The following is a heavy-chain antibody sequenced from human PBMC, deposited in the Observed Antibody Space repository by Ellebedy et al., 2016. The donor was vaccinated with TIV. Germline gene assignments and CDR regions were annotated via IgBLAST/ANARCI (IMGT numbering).Heavy chain of an antibody. Sequence: GESLKISCAASGFPFSSYDMSWVRQAPGKGLEWVATISGGGYKTHNADHVKGRFTISRDNSENTLFLQMSSLRVEDMAIYYCAKGLGGSSAFWFWGQGTLVTVSS. J-gene: IGHJ4*02. CDR2: ISGGGYKT. D-gene: IGHD6-6*01. CDR3: AKGLGGSSAFWF. V-gene: IGHV3-23*01. CDR1: GFPFSSYD.